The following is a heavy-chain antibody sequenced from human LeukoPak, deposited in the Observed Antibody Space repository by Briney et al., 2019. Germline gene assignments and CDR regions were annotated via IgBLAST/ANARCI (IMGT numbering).Heavy chain of an antibody. Sequence: GGSLRLSCEASVFTFNRYWMHWVRQAPGKGLVWVSRIKSDGKTNYADSVKGRFTISRDNAKNTVSLQMDSLRAEDTGVYYCARAPSEVGGYYPEYFRHWGQGTLVTVSS. V-gene: IGHV3-74*01. CDR1: VFTFNRYW. CDR2: IKSDGKT. CDR3: ARAPSEVGGYYPEYFRH. D-gene: IGHD3-22*01. J-gene: IGHJ1*01.